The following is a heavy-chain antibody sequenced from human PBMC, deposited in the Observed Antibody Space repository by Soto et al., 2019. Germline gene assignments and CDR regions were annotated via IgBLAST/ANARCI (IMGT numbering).Heavy chain of an antibody. CDR3: ARSEVIPEGCDY. Sequence: QVQLVQSGAEVKKPGASVKVSCKASGYIFTTYALHWVRQAPGQRLEWMGWINAGKGNTKYSQKFQDRVTNKRDTSASVAYMELSSLASEDTAVYYCARSEVIPEGCDYWGQGTLVTVSS. D-gene: IGHD3-16*02. J-gene: IGHJ4*02. CDR1: GYIFTTYA. V-gene: IGHV1-3*01. CDR2: INAGKGNT.